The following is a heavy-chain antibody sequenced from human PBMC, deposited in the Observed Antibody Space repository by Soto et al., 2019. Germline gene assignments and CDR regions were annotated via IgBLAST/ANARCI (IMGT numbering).Heavy chain of an antibody. D-gene: IGHD2-15*01. CDR1: WFTVSSDY. J-gene: IGHJ6*02. CDR2: IYTGGST. V-gene: IGHV3-53*01. Sequence: GGSLRLSCAASWFTVSSDYMSWVPQAPGEGLEWVSVIYTGGSTYYADSVKGRFTFSRDNSKNTLYLQMNSLRAEDTAVYYCASEYCSGGSCYYYGMDVWGQGTTVTVSS. CDR3: ASEYCSGGSCYYYGMDV.